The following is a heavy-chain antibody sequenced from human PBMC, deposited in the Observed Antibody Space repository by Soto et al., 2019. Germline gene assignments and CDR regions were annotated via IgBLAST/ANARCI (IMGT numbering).Heavy chain of an antibody. V-gene: IGHV3-23*01. CDR1: GFTFSSYA. D-gene: IGHD6-19*01. J-gene: IGHJ4*02. CDR3: AKDRDSSGDY. Sequence: EVQRLESGGGLVQPGGSLRLSCAASGFTFSSYAMSWVRQAPGRGLEWVSAISGSGVRTYYEDSVKGRFTISRDNSKNTLHLQMNSLRAEDTAVYYCAKDRDSSGDYWGQGTLVTVSS. CDR2: ISGSGVRT.